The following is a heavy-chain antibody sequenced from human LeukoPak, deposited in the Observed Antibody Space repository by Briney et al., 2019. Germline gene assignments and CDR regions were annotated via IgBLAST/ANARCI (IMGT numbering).Heavy chain of an antibody. CDR2: IRDSGDST. CDR1: GFTFTTYA. D-gene: IGHD5-12*01. J-gene: IGHJ4*02. Sequence: GGSLRLSCAASGFTFTTYAMSWVRQAPGQGLEWISTIRDSGDSTYYADSVKGRFTISRDNSKNTLYVQMNSLRAEDTAVYYCAKSHSVGYRGYFDYWGQGTLVTVSS. V-gene: IGHV3-23*01. CDR3: AKSHSVGYRGYFDY.